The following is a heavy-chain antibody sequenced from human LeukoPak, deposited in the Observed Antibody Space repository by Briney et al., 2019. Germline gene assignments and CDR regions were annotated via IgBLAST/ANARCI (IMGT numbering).Heavy chain of an antibody. D-gene: IGHD2/OR15-2a*01. Sequence: HPGRSLRLSCAASGFTFSSFAMHWVRQAPGKGLEWVAVISYDGSNKYYADSVKGRFTISRDNSKNTLYLQMNSLRPEDTAVYYCARGVAFYYFDYWGQGTLVTVSS. J-gene: IGHJ4*02. CDR1: GFTFSSFA. CDR3: ARGVAFYYFDY. CDR2: ISYDGSNK. V-gene: IGHV3-30-3*01.